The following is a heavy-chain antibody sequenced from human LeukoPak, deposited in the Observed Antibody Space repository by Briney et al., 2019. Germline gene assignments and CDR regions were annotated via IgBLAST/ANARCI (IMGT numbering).Heavy chain of an antibody. CDR2: INPNSGGT. CDR3: AKSVRGGIAVAGTVQDY. D-gene: IGHD6-19*01. V-gene: IGHV1-2*02. Sequence: ASVKVSCKASGYTFTSYGISWVRQAPGQGLEWMGWINPNSGGTNYALKFQGRVTMTRDTSISTAYMELSRLRSDDTAVYYCAKSVRGGIAVAGTVQDYWGQGTLVTVSS. CDR1: GYTFTSYG. J-gene: IGHJ4*02.